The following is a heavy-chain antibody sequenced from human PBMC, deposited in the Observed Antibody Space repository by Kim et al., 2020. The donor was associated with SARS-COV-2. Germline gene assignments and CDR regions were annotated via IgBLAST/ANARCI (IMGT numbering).Heavy chain of an antibody. CDR2: IYKNGST. CDR1: GDSISRYD. D-gene: IGHD6-6*01. J-gene: IGHJ6*02. Sequence: SETLSLTCTVSGDSISRYDWSWIRQPAGKGLEWIGRIYKNGSTSYNPSLRSRVTMSVDTSKNQFSLNLYSVSAADTAVFYCARVHWVAARQGTQLYYYYYGMDVWGQGTTVTVSS. V-gene: IGHV4-4*07. CDR3: ARVHWVAARQGTQLYYYYYGMDV.